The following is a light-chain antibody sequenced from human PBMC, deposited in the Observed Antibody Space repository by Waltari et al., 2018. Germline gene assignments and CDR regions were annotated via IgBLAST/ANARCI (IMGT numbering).Light chain of an antibody. J-gene: IGLJ3*02. CDR2: KDT. CDR3: LSTDTSGTWV. Sequence: SYELTQPPSVSVSLGQTARIPSSVEDLDKRYVYWYQHEPGQVPDLRIYKDTERPSGIPERFSGSSSGTVVTLTISGVQAEDESDYYCLSTDTSGTWVFGGGTKLIVL. V-gene: IGLV3-16*01. CDR1: DLDKRY.